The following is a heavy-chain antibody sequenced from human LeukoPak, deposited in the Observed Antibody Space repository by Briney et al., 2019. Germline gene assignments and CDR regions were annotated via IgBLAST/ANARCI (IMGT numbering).Heavy chain of an antibody. V-gene: IGHV4-34*01. D-gene: IGHD2-2*03. CDR3: ARAPGYCSSTSCPFDY. Sequence: PSETLSLTCAVYGGSFSGYYWSWIRQPPGKGLEWIGEINHSGSTNYNPSLKSRVTISVDTSKNQFSLKLSSVTAADTAVYYCARAPGYCSSTSCPFDYWGQGTLVTVSS. J-gene: IGHJ4*02. CDR2: INHSGST. CDR1: GGSFSGYY.